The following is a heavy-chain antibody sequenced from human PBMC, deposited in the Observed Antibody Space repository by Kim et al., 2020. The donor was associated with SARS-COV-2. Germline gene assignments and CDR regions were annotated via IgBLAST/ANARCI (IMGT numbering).Heavy chain of an antibody. V-gene: IGHV4-39*07. Sequence: SETLSLTCTVSGGSISSSSYYWGWIRQPPGKGLEWIGSIYYSGSTYYNPSLKSRVTISVDTSKNQFSLKLSSVTAADTAVYYCARDMDYDSSGRNAFDIWGQGTMVTVSS. J-gene: IGHJ3*02. D-gene: IGHD3-22*01. CDR3: ARDMDYDSSGRNAFDI. CDR2: IYYSGST. CDR1: GGSISSSSYY.